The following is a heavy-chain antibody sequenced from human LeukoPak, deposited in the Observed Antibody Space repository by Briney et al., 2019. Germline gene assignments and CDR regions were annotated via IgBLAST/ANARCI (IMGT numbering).Heavy chain of an antibody. V-gene: IGHV4-39*07. D-gene: IGHD2-15*01. CDR1: GGSITNTGAY. CDR3: ARDTGPRGTAFDY. Sequence: SETLSLTCTVSGGSITNTGAYWVWIRQSPGKGLEWIGSIYYSGSAYYTPSLRSRVTISVATSKSLFSLTLSSVTAADTAVYYCARDTGPRGTAFDYWGQGILVTVSS. J-gene: IGHJ4*02. CDR2: IYYSGSA.